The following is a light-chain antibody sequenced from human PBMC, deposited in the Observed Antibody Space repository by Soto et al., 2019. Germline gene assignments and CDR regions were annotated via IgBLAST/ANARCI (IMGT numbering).Light chain of an antibody. CDR1: QRVSSY. V-gene: IGKV3-11*01. CDR3: QQRSNWPT. Sequence: EIVLTQSPATLSLSPGERATLSCRASQRVSSYLAWYQQKPGQAPRLLIYDASNRATGIPARFSGSGSGTDFTLTINSLEPEDFAVYYCQQRSNWPTFGGGTKVEIK. J-gene: IGKJ4*01. CDR2: DAS.